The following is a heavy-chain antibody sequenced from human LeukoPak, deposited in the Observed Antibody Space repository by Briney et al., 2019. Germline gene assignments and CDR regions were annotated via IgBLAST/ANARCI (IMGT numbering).Heavy chain of an antibody. CDR3: ARAVYYSNYLGY. CDR1: GFTFSSYW. J-gene: IGHJ4*01. D-gene: IGHD3-10*01. CDR2: INSDGTST. V-gene: IGHV3-74*01. Sequence: GGSLRLSCAASGFTFSSYWMHWVRQAPGKGLVWVSRINSDGTSTNYADSVKGRFTISRDNAKNTLYLQMNSLRAEDTAMYYCARAVYYSNYLGYWGQGTLVTVSS.